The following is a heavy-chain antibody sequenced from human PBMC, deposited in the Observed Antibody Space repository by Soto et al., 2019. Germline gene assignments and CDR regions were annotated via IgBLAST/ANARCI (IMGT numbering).Heavy chain of an antibody. Sequence: SETLSLTCTVSGGSISSSSYYWGWIRQPPGKGLEWIGSIYYSGSTYYNPSLKSRVTISVDTSKNQFSLKLSSVTAADTAVYYCASQAAAVHEMYFDYWGQGTLVTVSS. D-gene: IGHD6-13*01. CDR1: GGSISSSSYY. CDR2: IYYSGST. V-gene: IGHV4-39*01. CDR3: ASQAAAVHEMYFDY. J-gene: IGHJ4*02.